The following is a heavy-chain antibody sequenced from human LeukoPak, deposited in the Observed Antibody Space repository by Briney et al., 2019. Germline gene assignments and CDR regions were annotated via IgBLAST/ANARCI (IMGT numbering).Heavy chain of an antibody. J-gene: IGHJ2*01. Sequence: PSETLSLTCTVSGGSISSYYWSWIRQPPGKGLEWIGYIYYSGSTNYNPSLKSRVTISVDTSKNQFSLKLSSVTAADTAVYYCARGLGYYDSSGYPEPYWYFDLWGRGTLVTVSS. V-gene: IGHV4-59*01. CDR1: GGSISSYY. CDR2: IYYSGST. CDR3: ARGLGYYDSSGYPEPYWYFDL. D-gene: IGHD3-22*01.